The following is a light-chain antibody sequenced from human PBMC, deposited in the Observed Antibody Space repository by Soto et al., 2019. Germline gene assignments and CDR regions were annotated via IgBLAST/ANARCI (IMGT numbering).Light chain of an antibody. CDR3: SSYTSSRTYV. Sequence: QSALTQPASVSGSPGQSITISCTGTSSDVGGYNSVSWYQQHPGKAPKLMIYEVSNRPSGVSNRFSGSKSGNTASLTISGLQAEDEADYYCSSYTSSRTYVFGTGTKLTVL. CDR1: SSDVGGYNS. CDR2: EVS. J-gene: IGLJ1*01. V-gene: IGLV2-14*01.